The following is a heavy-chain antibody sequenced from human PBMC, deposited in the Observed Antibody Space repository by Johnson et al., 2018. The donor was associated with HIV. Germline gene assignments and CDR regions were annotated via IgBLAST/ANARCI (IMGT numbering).Heavy chain of an antibody. J-gene: IGHJ3*02. D-gene: IGHD6-19*01. CDR1: GFTFSSYA. Sequence: VQLVESGVGVVQPGRSLRLSCAASGFTFSSYAMHWVRQAPGKGLEWVAVISYDGSNKYYTNSVKGRFTISRDNSNTTLYLQMNSLRAEDTVVYYCARGRDGSSGWEGGAFDIWGQGTMVTVSS. CDR2: ISYDGSNK. V-gene: IGHV3-30*04. CDR3: ARGRDGSSGWEGGAFDI.